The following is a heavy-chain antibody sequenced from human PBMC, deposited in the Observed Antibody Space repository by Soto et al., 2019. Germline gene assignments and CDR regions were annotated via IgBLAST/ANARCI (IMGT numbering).Heavy chain of an antibody. CDR2: IWYDGSNK. V-gene: IGHV3-33*01. J-gene: IGHJ6*02. D-gene: IGHD2-8*02. CDR1: GFTFSSYG. CDR3: ARERGMGVYASHVPAHFKGYYGMDV. Sequence: GGSLRLSCAASGFTFSSYGMHWVRQAPGKGLEWVAVIWYDGSNKYYADSVKGRFTISRDNSKNTLYLQMNSLRAEDTAVYYCARERGMGVYASHVPAHFKGYYGMDVWGQGTTVTVSS.